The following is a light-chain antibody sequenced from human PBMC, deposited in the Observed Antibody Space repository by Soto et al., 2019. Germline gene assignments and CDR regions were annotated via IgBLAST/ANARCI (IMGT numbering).Light chain of an antibody. CDR1: RSVSSSY. V-gene: IGKV3-20*01. Sequence: EIVLTQSPATLSLSPGERATLSCRASRSVSSSYLAWYQQKPGQAPRLLIYGASSRATGLPDRFSGSGSGTDFTLTISRLEPEDFAVYYCQQYVSSPPSITFGQGTRLEIK. CDR3: QQYVSSPPSIT. J-gene: IGKJ5*01. CDR2: GAS.